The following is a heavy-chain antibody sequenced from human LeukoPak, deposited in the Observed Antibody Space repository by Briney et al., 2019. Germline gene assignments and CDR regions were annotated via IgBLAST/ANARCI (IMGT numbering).Heavy chain of an antibody. D-gene: IGHD3-16*02. J-gene: IGHJ4*02. V-gene: IGHV1-46*01. CDR3: ARDLRLDYVWGSYRFDY. Sequence: ASVKVSCKASGYTFTSYYIHWVRQAPGQGLEWMGIINPSGGSTSYAQKFQGRVTMTRDTSTSTVYMGLSRLRSDDTAVYYCARDLRLDYVWGSYRFDYWGQGTLVTVSS. CDR1: GYTFTSYY. CDR2: INPSGGST.